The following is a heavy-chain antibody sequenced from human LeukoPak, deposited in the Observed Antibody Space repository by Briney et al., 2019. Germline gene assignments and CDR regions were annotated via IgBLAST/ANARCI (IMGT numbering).Heavy chain of an antibody. D-gene: IGHD1-26*01. V-gene: IGHV4-59*08. J-gene: IGHJ4*02. Sequence: PSETLSLTCTVSGGSISSYYWSWIRQPPGKGLEWIGYIFYSGSTNYNPSLNSRLTISVDTSKNQFSLKLSSVTAADAAVYYCARHSRLSGSLANFDYWGQGTLVTVSS. CDR3: ARHSRLSGSLANFDY. CDR1: GGSISSYY. CDR2: IFYSGST.